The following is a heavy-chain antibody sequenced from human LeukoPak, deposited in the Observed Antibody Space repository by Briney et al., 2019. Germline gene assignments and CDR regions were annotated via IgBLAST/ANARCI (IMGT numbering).Heavy chain of an antibody. CDR1: GGTFSSYA. V-gene: IGHV1-69*05. D-gene: IGHD2-2*02. CDR3: ARGAGYRSSTSCYTGDDY. J-gene: IGHJ4*02. Sequence: ASVKVSCKASGGTFSSYAISWVRQAPGQGLEWMGGIIPIFGTANYAQKFQGRVTITTDESTSTAYMELSSLRSEDTAVYYCARGAGYRSSTSCYTGDDYWGQGTLVTVSS. CDR2: IIPIFGTA.